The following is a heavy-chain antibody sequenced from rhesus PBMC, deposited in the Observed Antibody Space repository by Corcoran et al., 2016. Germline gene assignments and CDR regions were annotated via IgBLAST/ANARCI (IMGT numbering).Heavy chain of an antibody. J-gene: IGHJ4*01. CDR2: NSYSGST. V-gene: IGHV4-122*02. Sequence: QLQLQESGPGLVKPSETLSLTCAVSGYSISSGYGWSWIRRPQGKGLEWFGYNSYSGSTSYNPSLKSRVTLSRDTSKNQFSLKLSYVTAADTAVYYCARDGAWTPRDYWGQGVLVTVSS. CDR1: GYSISSGYG. CDR3: ARDGAWTPRDY. D-gene: IGHD1-44*02.